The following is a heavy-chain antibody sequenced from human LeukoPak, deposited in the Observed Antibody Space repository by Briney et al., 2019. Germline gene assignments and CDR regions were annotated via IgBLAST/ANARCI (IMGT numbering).Heavy chain of an antibody. V-gene: IGHV3-53*01. CDR2: LYSGGTT. J-gene: IGHJ3*01. D-gene: IGHD2-8*01. Sequence: PGGSLRLSCAAFGFTVSNNFLSWVRQAPGKGLEWVSVLYSGGTTFYADSVKGRFTISRNSVKNSLLLQMKKPGAEDQGVDYCGELEKSWYAAFDVWGRGTMVSVSS. CDR3: GELEKSWYAAFDV. CDR1: GFTVSNNF.